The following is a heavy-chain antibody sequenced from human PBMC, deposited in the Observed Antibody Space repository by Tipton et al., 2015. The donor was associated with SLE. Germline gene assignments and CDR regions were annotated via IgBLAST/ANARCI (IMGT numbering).Heavy chain of an antibody. Sequence: QSGPEVKKPGASVKVSCKASGYTFTSYEINWVRQATGQGLEWMGWMNPNSGNTGYAQKLQGRVTMTRNTSMSTASMELSSLRSEDTAVYYCARVPVRTIGGFGRFRMDVWGKGTTVTVSS. CDR2: MNPNSGNT. CDR1: GYTFTSYE. CDR3: ARVPVRTIGGFGRFRMDV. D-gene: IGHD2-15*01. V-gene: IGHV1-8*01. J-gene: IGHJ6*04.